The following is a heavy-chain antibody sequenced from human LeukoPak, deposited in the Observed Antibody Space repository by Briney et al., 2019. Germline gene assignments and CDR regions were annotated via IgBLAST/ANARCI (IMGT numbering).Heavy chain of an antibody. D-gene: IGHD3-3*01. J-gene: IGHJ4*02. CDR3: ARADYDVWSGYYTSSYFDY. V-gene: IGHV4-34*01. CDR1: GGSFSGYY. CDR2: INHSGST. Sequence: SETLSLSCAVYGGSFSGYYWSWVRQPPGKGLEWIGEINHSGSTNYNPSLKSRVTISVDTSKNQFSLKLSSVTAADTAVYYCARADYDVWSGYYTSSYFDYWGQGTLVTVSS.